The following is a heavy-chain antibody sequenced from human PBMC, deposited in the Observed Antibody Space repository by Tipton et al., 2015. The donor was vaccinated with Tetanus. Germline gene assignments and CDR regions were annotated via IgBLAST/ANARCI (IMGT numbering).Heavy chain of an antibody. CDR1: GFTFNIFG. CDR3: ARYLFAYGMDV. D-gene: IGHD2-15*01. Sequence: SLRLSCAATGFTFNIFGMSWVRQAPGKGLEWVSGISRSGDNTFYADSVKGRFTISRDNSKNTLYLQMNSLRVEDTAVYYCARYLFAYGMDVWGQGTTVTVSS. V-gene: IGHV3-23*01. J-gene: IGHJ6*02. CDR2: ISRSGDNT.